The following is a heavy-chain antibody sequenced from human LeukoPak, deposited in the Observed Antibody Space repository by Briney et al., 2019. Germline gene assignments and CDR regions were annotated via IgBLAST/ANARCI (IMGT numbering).Heavy chain of an antibody. V-gene: IGHV4-34*01. CDR1: GGSFSVYY. D-gene: IGHD6-13*01. CDR2: INHSGTI. Sequence: SETLSLTCAVSGGSFSVYYWTWIRQPPGKGLEWIGEINHSGTINYNPSLKSRVTISVDTSKNQFSLKLSSVTAADTAVYYCARGRPYSRLDYWGQGTLVTVSS. CDR3: ARGRPYSRLDY. J-gene: IGHJ4*02.